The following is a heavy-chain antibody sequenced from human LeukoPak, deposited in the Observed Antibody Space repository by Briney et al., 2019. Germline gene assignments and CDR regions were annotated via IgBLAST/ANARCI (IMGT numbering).Heavy chain of an antibody. J-gene: IGHJ4*02. Sequence: PSETLSLTCAVYGGSFSGYYWRWIRQPPGKGLEWIGEINHSGSTNYNPSLKSRVTISVDTSKNQFSLKLSSVTAADTAVYYCARGPIYYYDSSGYDYWGQGTLVTVSS. CDR1: GGSFSGYY. CDR3: ARGPIYYYDSSGYDY. CDR2: INHSGST. V-gene: IGHV4-34*01. D-gene: IGHD3-22*01.